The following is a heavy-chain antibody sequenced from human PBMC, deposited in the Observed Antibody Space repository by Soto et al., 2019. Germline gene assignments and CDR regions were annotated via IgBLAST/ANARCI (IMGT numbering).Heavy chain of an antibody. D-gene: IGHD3-10*01. V-gene: IGHV3-48*01. J-gene: IGHJ6*03. CDR2: ISSSSSTI. CDR3: AREEFGIYYYMDV. Sequence: GGSLRLSCAASGFTFSSYSMNWVRQAPGKGLEWVSYISSSSSTIYYADSVKGRFTISRDNAKNSLYLQMNSLRAEDTAVYYCAREEFGIYYYMDVWGKGTTVTVSS. CDR1: GFTFSSYS.